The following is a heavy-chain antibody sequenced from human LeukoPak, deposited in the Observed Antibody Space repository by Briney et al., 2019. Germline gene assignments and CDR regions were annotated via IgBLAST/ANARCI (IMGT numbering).Heavy chain of an antibody. Sequence: SETLSLTCTVSGGSISSSSYYWGWIRQPPGKGLEWIGIIYYSGNTYYSPSLKSRVTISADTSKNQFSLKLSSVTAADTAVYYCARTAYSNYVIDYWGQGTLVTVSS. D-gene: IGHD4-11*01. CDR2: IYYSGNT. J-gene: IGHJ4*02. CDR1: GGSISSSSYY. V-gene: IGHV4-39*01. CDR3: ARTAYSNYVIDY.